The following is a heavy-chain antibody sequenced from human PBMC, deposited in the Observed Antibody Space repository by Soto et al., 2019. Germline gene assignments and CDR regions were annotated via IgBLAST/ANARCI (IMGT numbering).Heavy chain of an antibody. J-gene: IGHJ4*02. V-gene: IGHV3-33*06. CDR2: IWYDGSNK. Sequence: PAWSHRLCCAAAGFIFRSCGRNSVRKTPGKGLEWVAVIWYDGSNKYYADSVKGRFTISRDNSKNTLYLQMNSLRAEDTAVYYCAKDGNKDILPGNCLVYCAQRTPVTVSS. D-gene: IGHD3-9*01. CDR3: AKDGNKDILPGNCLVY. CDR1: GFIFRSCG.